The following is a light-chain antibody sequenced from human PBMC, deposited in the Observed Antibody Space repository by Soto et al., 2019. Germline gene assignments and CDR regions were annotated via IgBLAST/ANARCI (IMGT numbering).Light chain of an antibody. CDR1: QGISSY. Sequence: DIQLTQSPSFLSASVGDRVTITCRASQGISSYSAWYQQKPGKAPKLLIYAASTLQSGVPSRFSGSGSGTEFTLTISSLQPEDFSTYYWQQVDSYPITFVQGTRLEIK. CDR2: AAS. CDR3: QQVDSYPIT. V-gene: IGKV1-9*01. J-gene: IGKJ5*01.